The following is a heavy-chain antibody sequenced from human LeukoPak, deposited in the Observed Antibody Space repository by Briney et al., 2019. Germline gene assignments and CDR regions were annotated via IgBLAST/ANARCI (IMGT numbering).Heavy chain of an antibody. CDR2: IIPILGIA. D-gene: IGHD3-22*01. CDR3: ARSDSSGIRYFDL. J-gene: IGHJ2*01. Sequence: ASVKVSCKASGGTFSSSAISWVRQAPGQGLEWMGRIIPILGIANYAQKFQGRVTITADKSTSTAYMELSSLRSEDTAVYYCARSDSSGIRYFDLWGRGTLVTVSS. V-gene: IGHV1-69*04. CDR1: GGTFSSSA.